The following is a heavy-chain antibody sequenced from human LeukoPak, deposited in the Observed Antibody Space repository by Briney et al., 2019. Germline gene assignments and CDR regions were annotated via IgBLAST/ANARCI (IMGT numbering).Heavy chain of an antibody. D-gene: IGHD2-21*02. CDR3: ARGLLFRGGSY. CDR1: GYTFTSYY. Sequence: ASVKVSCKASGYTFTSYYMHWVRQAPGQGLEWMGIISPSGGSTGYAQKFQGRVTMTRDTSTSTVYMELSSLRSEDTAVYYCARGLLFRGGSYWGQGTLVTVSS. V-gene: IGHV1-46*01. J-gene: IGHJ4*02. CDR2: ISPSGGST.